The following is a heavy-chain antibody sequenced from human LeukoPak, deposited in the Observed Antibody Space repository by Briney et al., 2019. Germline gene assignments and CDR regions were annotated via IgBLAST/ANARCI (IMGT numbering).Heavy chain of an antibody. D-gene: IGHD1-26*01. J-gene: IGHJ4*02. CDR2: ISGTGYSP. Sequence: GGSLRLSCAASGFSFGTYTMAWFRQAPGKGLEWVSIISGTGYSPYYADSVKDRFTVSRDISKNTLFLQMNSLRAEDTAVYYCVKDLRYSGRCWGQGTLVTVSS. CDR1: GFSFGTYT. V-gene: IGHV3-23*01. CDR3: VKDLRYSGRC.